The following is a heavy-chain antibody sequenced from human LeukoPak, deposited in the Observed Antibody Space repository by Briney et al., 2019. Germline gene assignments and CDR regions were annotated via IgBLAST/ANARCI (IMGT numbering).Heavy chain of an antibody. V-gene: IGHV3-74*01. CDR3: ARSKGDSSGYYYHYFDY. CDR2: INSDGSST. J-gene: IGHJ4*02. CDR1: GFTFSSYW. Sequence: TGGSLRLSCAASGFTFSSYWMHWVRQAPGKGLVWVSRINSDGSSTSYADSVKGRFTISRGNAKNTLYLQMNSLRAEDTAVYYCARSKGDSSGYYYHYFDYWGQGTLVTVSS. D-gene: IGHD3-22*01.